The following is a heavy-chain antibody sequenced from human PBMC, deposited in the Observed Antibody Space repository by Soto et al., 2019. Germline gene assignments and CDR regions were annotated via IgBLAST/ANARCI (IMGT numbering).Heavy chain of an antibody. J-gene: IGHJ6*03. CDR2: IYYTGST. V-gene: IGHV4-39*01. Sequence: SETLSLTCTVSGGSISSSSYYWRGIRQPPGKGLEWIGSIYYTGSTYYNPSLKSLTISVDTSKNQFSLKLSSVTAADTAVYYCARLIPSYYDILTGARMEDWGKGTTVTVSS. CDR3: ARLIPSYYDILTGARMED. CDR1: GGSISSSSYY. D-gene: IGHD3-9*01.